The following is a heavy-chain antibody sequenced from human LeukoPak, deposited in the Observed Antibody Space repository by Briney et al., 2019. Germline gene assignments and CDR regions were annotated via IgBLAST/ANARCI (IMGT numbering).Heavy chain of an antibody. CDR3: AKQLGYCSDGSCYFPY. Sequence: GGSLRRSCAASGFTFSSSAMSWVRQAPGKGLEWVSAISNNGGYTYYADSVQGRFTISRDNSKSTLCLQMNSLRAEDTAVYYCAKQLGYCSDGSCYFPYWGQGTLVTVSS. D-gene: IGHD2-15*01. J-gene: IGHJ4*02. V-gene: IGHV3-23*01. CDR2: ISNNGGYT. CDR1: GFTFSSSA.